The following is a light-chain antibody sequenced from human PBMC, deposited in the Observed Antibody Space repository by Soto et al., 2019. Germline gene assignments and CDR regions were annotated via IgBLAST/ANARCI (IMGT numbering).Light chain of an antibody. CDR3: SSYAGSNNDV. V-gene: IGLV2-8*01. CDR2: EVS. J-gene: IGLJ1*01. Sequence: QSALTQPPSASESPGQSVTISCTGTSSDVGGYNSVSWYQHHPGKAPKLMIYEVSKRPSGVPDRFSGSKSANTASLTVSGLQADDEADYYCSSYAGSNNDVFGTGTKVTVL. CDR1: SSDVGGYNS.